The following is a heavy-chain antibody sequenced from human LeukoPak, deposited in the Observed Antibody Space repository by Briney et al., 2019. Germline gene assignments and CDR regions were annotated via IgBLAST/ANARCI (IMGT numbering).Heavy chain of an antibody. CDR2: ISAYNGNT. CDR1: GYTFTSYG. Sequence: ASVKVSCKASGYTFTSYGISWVRQAPGQGLEWMGWISAYNGNTNYAQKLQGRVTMTTDTSTSTAYMELRSLRSDDTAVYYCARDWSIYYDSSGYSPEDYWGQGTLVTVSS. V-gene: IGHV1-18*01. J-gene: IGHJ4*02. CDR3: ARDWSIYYDSSGYSPEDY. D-gene: IGHD3-22*01.